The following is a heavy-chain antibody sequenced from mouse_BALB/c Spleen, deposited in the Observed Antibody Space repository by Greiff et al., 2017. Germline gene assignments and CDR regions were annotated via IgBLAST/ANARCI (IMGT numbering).Heavy chain of an antibody. V-gene: IGHV1-82*01. J-gene: IGHJ3*01. CDR1: GYAFSSSW. CDR3: ARYYGNFGGFAY. D-gene: IGHD2-1*01. CDR2: IYPGDGDT. Sequence: VQLQQSGPELVKPGASVKISCKASGYAFSSSWMNWVKQRPGQGLEWIGRIYPGDGDTNYNGKFKGKATLTANKSSSTAYMQLSSLTSVDSAVYFCARYYGNFGGFAYWGQGTLVTVSA.